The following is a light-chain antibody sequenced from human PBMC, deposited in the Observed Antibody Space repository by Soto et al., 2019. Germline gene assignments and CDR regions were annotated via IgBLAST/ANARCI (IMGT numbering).Light chain of an antibody. Sequence: DIVLTQSPGTLSLSPGERATLSCRASQSVSSSYLAWYQQKPGQAPRLLIYGASRRPTDISGRFSGSGSGTDFTLTISRLEPEDFAVYYCQQYGSAPTFGQGTKVEIQ. CDR3: QQYGSAPT. V-gene: IGKV3-20*01. J-gene: IGKJ1*01. CDR1: QSVSSSY. CDR2: GAS.